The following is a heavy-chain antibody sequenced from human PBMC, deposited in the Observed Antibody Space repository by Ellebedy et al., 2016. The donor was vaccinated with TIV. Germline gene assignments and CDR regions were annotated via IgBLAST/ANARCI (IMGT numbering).Heavy chain of an antibody. CDR1: GGSISSGGYY. Sequence: MPSETLSLTCTVSGGSISSGGYYRSWVRQHPGKGLEWIGYIYDSGSTYYNPSLKSRVTISMDTSKNQLSLKLSSVTAADTARYYCVRDTGYYSGAVSYWGQGTLVTVSS. V-gene: IGHV4-31*03. CDR2: IYDSGST. J-gene: IGHJ4*02. D-gene: IGHD3-10*01. CDR3: VRDTGYYSGAVSY.